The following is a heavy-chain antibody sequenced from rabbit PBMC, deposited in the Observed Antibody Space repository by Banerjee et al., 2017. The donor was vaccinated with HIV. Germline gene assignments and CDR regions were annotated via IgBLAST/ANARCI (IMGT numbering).Heavy chain of an antibody. Sequence: QVVESGGGLATLGGSLKLSCKTSGFSFSSGLPMCWVRQAPGKGLEWIASIDTGDGRTYYASWVNGRFTISLDNAQNTVFLQMTSLTVADTATYFCARAVSSGWGGFFNLWGPGTLVTVS. CDR1: GFSFSSGLP. D-gene: IGHD4-1*01. V-gene: IGHV1S7*01. CDR3: ARAVSSGWGGFFNL. CDR2: IDTGDGRT. J-gene: IGHJ4*01.